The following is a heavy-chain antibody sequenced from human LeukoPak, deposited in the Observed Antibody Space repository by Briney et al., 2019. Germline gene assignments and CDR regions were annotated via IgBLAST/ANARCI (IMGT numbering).Heavy chain of an antibody. CDR2: MNPNSGNT. J-gene: IGHJ3*02. Sequence: ASVKVSCKASGYTFTSYDINWVRQATGQGLEWMGWMNPNSGNTGYAQKFQGRVTITRNTSISTAYMELSSLRSDDTAVYYCAREGDGYKTPSNAFDICGQGTRVNVTS. CDR3: AREGDGYKTPSNAFDI. D-gene: IGHD5-24*01. V-gene: IGHV1-8*03. CDR1: GYTFTSYD.